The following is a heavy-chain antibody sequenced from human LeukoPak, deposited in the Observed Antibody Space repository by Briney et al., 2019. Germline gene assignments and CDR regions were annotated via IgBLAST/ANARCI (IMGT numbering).Heavy chain of an antibody. D-gene: IGHD4-17*01. CDR3: ARIMTTVTTSDY. CDR2: ITRSGSNK. J-gene: IGHJ4*02. V-gene: IGHV3-48*03. CDR1: GFTFSNFD. Sequence: PGGSLRLSCAASGFTFSNFDMNWVRQGPGKGLEWVSYITRSGSNKYYADSVKGRFTISRDNAKNSLYLQMNSLRAEDTAVYYCARIMTTVTTSDYWGQGTLVTVSS.